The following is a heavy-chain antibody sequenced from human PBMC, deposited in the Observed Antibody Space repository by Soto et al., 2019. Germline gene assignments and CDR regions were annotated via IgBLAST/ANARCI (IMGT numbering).Heavy chain of an antibody. D-gene: IGHD3-9*01. CDR2: INHSGST. J-gene: IGHJ5*02. CDR1: GGSFSGYY. V-gene: IGHV4-34*01. Sequence: KSSETLSLTCAVYGGSFSGYYWSWIRQPPGKGLEWIGEINHSGSTNYNPSLKSRVTISVDTSKNQFSLKLSSVTAADTAVYYCARGALYYDILTGYYNVITNTWLDPWGQGTLVTVSS. CDR3: ARGALYYDILTGYYNVITNTWLDP.